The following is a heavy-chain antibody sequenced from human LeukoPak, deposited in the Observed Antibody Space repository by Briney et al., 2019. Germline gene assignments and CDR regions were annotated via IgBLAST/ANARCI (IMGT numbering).Heavy chain of an antibody. Sequence: SETLSLTCTVSGGSISSGDYYWSWIHQPPGKGLEWIGYIYYSGSTYYNPSLKSRVTISVDTSKNQFSLKLSSVTAADTAVYYCARDVTTYCSGGICQGYFDYWGQGTLVTVSS. J-gene: IGHJ4*02. CDR1: GGSISSGDYY. CDR3: ARDVTTYCSGGICQGYFDY. V-gene: IGHV4-30-4*01. D-gene: IGHD2-15*01. CDR2: IYYSGST.